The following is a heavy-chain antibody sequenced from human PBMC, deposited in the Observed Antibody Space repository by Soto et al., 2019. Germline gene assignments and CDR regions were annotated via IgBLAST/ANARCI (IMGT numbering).Heavy chain of an antibody. CDR3: ARDGGLRIVGATTEGYYYGMDV. J-gene: IGHJ6*02. CDR2: ISYDGSNK. V-gene: IGHV3-30-3*01. Sequence: GGSLRLSCAASGFTFSSYAMRWVRQSPGKGLEWVAVISYDGSNKYYADSVKGRFTISRDNSKNTLYLQMNSLRAEDTAVYYCARDGGLRIVGATTEGYYYGMDVWGQGTTVTVSS. CDR1: GFTFSSYA. D-gene: IGHD1-26*01.